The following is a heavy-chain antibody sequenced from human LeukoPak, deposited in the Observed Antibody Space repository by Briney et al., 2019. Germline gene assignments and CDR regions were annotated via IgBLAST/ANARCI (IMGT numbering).Heavy chain of an antibody. V-gene: IGHV5-51*01. Sequence: GESLKISCKGSGETFATYWIGWVRQVPGKGLEWMGVIYPGDSRTRYNPSFQGQVTISADKSISTAYLHWRSLKASDTAMYYCACREFTSPWSDPWGQGTLVTVSS. D-gene: IGHD2-2*01. CDR3: ACREFTSPWSDP. CDR2: IYPGDSRT. CDR1: GETFATYW. J-gene: IGHJ5*02.